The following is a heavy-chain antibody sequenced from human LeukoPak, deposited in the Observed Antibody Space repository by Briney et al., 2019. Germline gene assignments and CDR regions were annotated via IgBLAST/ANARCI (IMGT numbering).Heavy chain of an antibody. CDR1: GFTFTIYA. J-gene: IGHJ4*02. D-gene: IGHD3-3*01. CDR2: ITGSGETT. CDR3: AKGDSLYYFDY. V-gene: IGHV3-23*01. Sequence: GGSLRLSCAASGFTFTIYAMSWVRQAPGKGLEWVSSITGSGETTYYADSVKGRFTISRDNSKNTLYLQMNSLRAEDTAVYYCAKGDSLYYFDYWGQGTLVTVSS.